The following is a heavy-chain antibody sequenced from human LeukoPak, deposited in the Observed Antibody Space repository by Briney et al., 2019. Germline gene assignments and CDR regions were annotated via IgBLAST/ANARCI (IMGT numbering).Heavy chain of an antibody. CDR1: GFTFSSSW. CDR2: INQDGSGK. V-gene: IGHV3-7*05. CDR3: ARVVTGYTNRFDP. J-gene: IGHJ5*02. Sequence: GGSLRLSRAASGFTFSSSWMSWVRQGPGKGLEWVANINQDGSGKYYADSVTGRFSISRDNAENSLYLQMNSLRADDTAVYYCARVVTGYTNRFDPWGQGTLVSVSS. D-gene: IGHD3-9*01.